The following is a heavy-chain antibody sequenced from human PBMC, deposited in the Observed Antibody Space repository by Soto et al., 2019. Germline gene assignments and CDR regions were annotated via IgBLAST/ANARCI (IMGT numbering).Heavy chain of an antibody. D-gene: IGHD5-12*01. Sequence: ASVKVSCKASGYTFTGYYMHWVRQAPGQGLEWMGWINPNSGGTNYAQKFQGWVTMTRDTSISTAYMELSRLRSDDTAVYYCARDSGWLQRWMPDYWGQGTLVTVSS. J-gene: IGHJ4*02. V-gene: IGHV1-2*04. CDR2: INPNSGGT. CDR1: GYTFTGYY. CDR3: ARDSGWLQRWMPDY.